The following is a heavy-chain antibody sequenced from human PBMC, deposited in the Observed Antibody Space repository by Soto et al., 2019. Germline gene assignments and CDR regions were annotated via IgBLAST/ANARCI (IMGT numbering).Heavy chain of an antibody. V-gene: IGHV3-11*01. D-gene: IGHD1-1*01. CDR1: GFTFSDFY. J-gene: IGHJ3*02. CDR3: ARRSGPSFAFDI. CDR2: ISGGGGTI. Sequence: GGSLRLSCAASGFTFSDFYMTWIRQAPVKGLEWVSYISGGGGTINYPDSVKGRFTISRDNAKNSLYLQMNSLRDEDTAIYYCARRSGPSFAFDIWGQGTMVTVSS.